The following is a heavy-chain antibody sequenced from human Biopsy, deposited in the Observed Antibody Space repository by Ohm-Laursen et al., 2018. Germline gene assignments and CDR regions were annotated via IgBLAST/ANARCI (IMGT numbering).Heavy chain of an antibody. V-gene: IGHV1-69*01. CDR2: IITVSETA. CDR3: VAYPSSGFFENNDDFAMDV. Sequence: SSVKVSCNASGGAFTKYAINWVRQAPGNGLEWMGGIITVSETAGYAERFQGRVTITADVTPTTAYMDLRGLRSEGTAVYYCVAYPSSGFFENNDDFAMDVWGQGTTVIVSS. D-gene: IGHD6-19*01. CDR1: GGAFTKYA. J-gene: IGHJ6*02.